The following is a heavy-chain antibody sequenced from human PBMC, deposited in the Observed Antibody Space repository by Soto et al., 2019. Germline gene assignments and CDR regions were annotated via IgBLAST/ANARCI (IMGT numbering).Heavy chain of an antibody. V-gene: IGHV4-39*01. CDR2: IDYNGVT. J-gene: IGHJ4*02. CDR1: GASISSRDYY. D-gene: IGHD2-2*01. Sequence: SETLSLTCSVSGASISSRDYYWGGIRQTPGKGLEWIGNIDYNGVTYYNPSLKSRVTVSKDTSKNQFSLKVASVTAADTAIYYCGRVMIGTSRHTDSDYWGQGTQVTVSS. CDR3: GRVMIGTSRHTDSDY.